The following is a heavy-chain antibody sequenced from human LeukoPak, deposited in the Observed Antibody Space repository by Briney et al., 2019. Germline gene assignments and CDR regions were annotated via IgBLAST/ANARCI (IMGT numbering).Heavy chain of an antibody. J-gene: IGHJ4*02. CDR3: ANDLGWIQLNLG. Sequence: PGGSLRLSCAASGFTFSSYSMNRVRQAPGKGLEWVSSISSSSSYIYYADSVKGRFTISRDNSRNTVYLQMNSLRAEDTAVYYCANDLGWIQLNLGRGQGTLVTVSS. D-gene: IGHD5-18*01. V-gene: IGHV3-21*04. CDR1: GFTFSSYS. CDR2: ISSSSSYI.